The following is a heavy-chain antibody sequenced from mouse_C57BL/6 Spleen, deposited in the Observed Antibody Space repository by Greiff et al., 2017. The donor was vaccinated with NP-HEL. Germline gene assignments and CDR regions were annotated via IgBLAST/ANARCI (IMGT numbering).Heavy chain of an antibody. V-gene: IGHV1-81*01. CDR2: IYPRSGNT. Sequence: QVQLQQSGAELARPGASVKLSCKASGYTFTSYGISWVKQRTGQGLEWIGEIYPRSGNTYYNEKFKGKATLTADKSSSTAYMELRSLTSEDSAVYFCASGGITTVVATRFAYWGQGTLVTVSA. D-gene: IGHD1-1*01. CDR1: GYTFTSYG. CDR3: ASGGITTVVATRFAY. J-gene: IGHJ3*01.